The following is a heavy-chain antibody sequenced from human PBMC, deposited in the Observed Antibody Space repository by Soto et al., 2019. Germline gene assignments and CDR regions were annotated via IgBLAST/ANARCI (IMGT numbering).Heavy chain of an antibody. CDR1: GYSFTDYW. CDR2: IYPGDSDA. V-gene: IGHV5-51*01. D-gene: IGHD3-9*01. CDR3: ARQADYTILPRYFYYFDY. J-gene: IGHJ4*02. Sequence: PGESLKISCKSSGYSFTDYWIGWVRQMPGKGLEWMGIIYPGDSDARYSPSFQGQVTISVDTSINTAFLRWNSLTASDTAMYYCARQADYTILPRYFYYFDYSGQGSLVTV.